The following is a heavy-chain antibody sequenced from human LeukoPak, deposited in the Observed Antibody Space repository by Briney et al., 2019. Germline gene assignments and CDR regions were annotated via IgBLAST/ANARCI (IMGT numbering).Heavy chain of an antibody. J-gene: IGHJ3*02. CDR1: GFTVSSNY. D-gene: IGHD1-26*01. Sequence: GGSLRLSCAASGFTVSSNYMSWVRQAPGEGLEWVSGITWNSGSIVYADSVKGRFTISRDNAKNSLYLQMNSLRVEDMALYYCAKAIVGATVLNGAFDIWGQGTMVIVSS. V-gene: IGHV3-9*03. CDR3: AKAIVGATVLNGAFDI. CDR2: ITWNSGSI.